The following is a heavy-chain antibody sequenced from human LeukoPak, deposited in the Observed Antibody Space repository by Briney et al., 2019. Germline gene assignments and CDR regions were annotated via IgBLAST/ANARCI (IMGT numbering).Heavy chain of an antibody. CDR3: ARENNKPSRDFDY. V-gene: IGHV3-48*03. D-gene: IGHD1/OR15-1a*01. J-gene: IGHJ4*02. Sequence: SGGSLRLSCAASGFTFSSYEMNWVRQAPGKGLEWVSYIGSSTRTIYYAYSVKGRFTISRDNAKNSLYLQLNSLRAEDTAVYYCARENNKPSRDFDYWGQGTLVTVSS. CDR1: GFTFSSYE. CDR2: IGSSTRTI.